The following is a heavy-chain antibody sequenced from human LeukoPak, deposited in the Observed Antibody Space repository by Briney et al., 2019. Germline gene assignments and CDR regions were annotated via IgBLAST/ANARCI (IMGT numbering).Heavy chain of an antibody. CDR1: GFTVSSNY. D-gene: IGHD3-10*01. V-gene: IGHV3-53*01. Sequence: GGSLGLSCAASGFTVSSNYMSWVRQAPGKGLEWVSVIYSGGSTYYADSVKGRFTISRDTSKNTLYLQMNSLRAEDTAVYYCARHSGPGSYNWFDPWGQGTLVTVSS. CDR3: ARHSGPGSYNWFDP. CDR2: IYSGGST. J-gene: IGHJ5*02.